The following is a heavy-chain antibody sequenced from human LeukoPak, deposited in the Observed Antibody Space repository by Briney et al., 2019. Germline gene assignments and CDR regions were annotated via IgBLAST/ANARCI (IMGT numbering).Heavy chain of an antibody. J-gene: IGHJ6*03. CDR1: GYSFIDYY. V-gene: IGHV7-4-1*02. Sequence: ASVKVSCKASGYSFIDYYLHWVRQAPGQGLEWMGWINTNTGNPTYAQGFTGRFVFSLDTSVSTAYLQISSLKAEDTAVYYCARSGGSGSYYARYYYYYMDVWGKGTTVTVSS. CDR2: INTNTGNP. D-gene: IGHD3-10*01. CDR3: ARSGGSGSYYARYYYYYMDV.